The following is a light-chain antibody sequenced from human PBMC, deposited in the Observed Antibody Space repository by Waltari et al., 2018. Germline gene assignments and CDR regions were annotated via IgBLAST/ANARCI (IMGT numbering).Light chain of an antibody. V-gene: IGKV1-5*03. Sequence: DIQMTQSPSTLSTSVGDRVTMTCRASQSVSRWLAWYQQKPGRAPKLLIYKASTLESGVPSRFSGSGSETQFTLTITSLQPDDSATYYCQQYNRYFSFGQGTKVEIK. CDR1: QSVSRW. CDR2: KAS. J-gene: IGKJ2*01. CDR3: QQYNRYFS.